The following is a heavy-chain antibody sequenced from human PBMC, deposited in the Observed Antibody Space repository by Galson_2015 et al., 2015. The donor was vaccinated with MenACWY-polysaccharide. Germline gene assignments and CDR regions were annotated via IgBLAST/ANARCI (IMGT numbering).Heavy chain of an antibody. CDR3: AKVGPRSSWTMGIDY. D-gene: IGHD6-13*01. CDR1: GLRFSGSG. Sequence: SLRLSCAASGLRFSGSGMHWVRQAPGKGLEWVAVIQYDGSNKVYVDSVKGRFTISRDNSKNILFLEMNSLRAEDTAVYYCAKVGPRSSWTMGIDYWGQGTLVTVSS. J-gene: IGHJ4*02. CDR2: IQYDGSNK. V-gene: IGHV3-33*06.